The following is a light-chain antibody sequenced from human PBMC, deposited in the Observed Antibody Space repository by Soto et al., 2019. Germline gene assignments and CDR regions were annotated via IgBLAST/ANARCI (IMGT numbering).Light chain of an antibody. J-gene: IGKJ5*01. V-gene: IGKV1-9*01. CDR2: TAS. Sequence: DIQMTQSPSSVSASVGDRVTITCRASQGISSYLAWYQQKPGKAPNLLIHTASTLQSGVPSRLSGSGSGTEFTLTISSLQPEDFATYYCQQRNSYPITFGQGTRLEIK. CDR1: QGISSY. CDR3: QQRNSYPIT.